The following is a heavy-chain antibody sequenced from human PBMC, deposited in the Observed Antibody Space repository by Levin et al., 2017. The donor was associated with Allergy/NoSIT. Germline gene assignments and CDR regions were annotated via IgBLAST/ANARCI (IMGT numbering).Heavy chain of an antibody. V-gene: IGHV4-31*03. D-gene: IGHD1-20*01. CDR3: ARLKKGKGIMGTTGLWLDP. Sequence: LRLSCTVSGDSISNGDYYWIWVRQQPGKGLEWIGNIYYSGATYYNPPLMSRVSMSKDTTKNQFSLKLTSVTAADTAVYYCARLKKGKGIMGTTGLWLDPWGQGILVTVAS. CDR2: IYYSGAT. J-gene: IGHJ5*02. CDR1: GDSISNGDYY.